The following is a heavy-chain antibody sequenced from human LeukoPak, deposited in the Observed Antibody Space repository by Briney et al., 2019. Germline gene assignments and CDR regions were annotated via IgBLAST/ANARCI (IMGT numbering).Heavy chain of an antibody. Sequence: PGGSLRLSCAASGLNVTYNYMSWVRQAPGKGLEWLSGIYSGGMTYYADSVKGRFIISRDNSKNTLYLQMNRLRAEDTAVYYARPVLPAAFLPSGNYMDVWGKGTTVTVSS. V-gene: IGHV3-53*01. CDR1: GLNVTYNY. CDR3: RPVLPAAFLPSGNYMDV. J-gene: IGHJ6*03. CDR2: IYSGGMT. D-gene: IGHD2-2*01.